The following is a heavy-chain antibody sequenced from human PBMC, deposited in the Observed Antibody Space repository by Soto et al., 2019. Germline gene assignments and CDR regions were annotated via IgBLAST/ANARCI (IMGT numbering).Heavy chain of an antibody. V-gene: IGHV5-51*01. CDR1: GYSCANYW. J-gene: IGHJ4*02. CDR3: ARPEREDYNYAFDY. D-gene: IGHD5-12*01. CDR2: IYPGDSDT. Sequence: PVEPMQTSSNVAGYSCANYWSVCVLQMPGKGLEGMGIIYPGDSDTSYSPSFRGQVTISADKSISTAYLQWSSLKASDTAMYYCARPEREDYNYAFDYWGQGTLVTGSS.